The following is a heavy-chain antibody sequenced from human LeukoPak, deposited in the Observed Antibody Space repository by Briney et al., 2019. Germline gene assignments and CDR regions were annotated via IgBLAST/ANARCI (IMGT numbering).Heavy chain of an antibody. CDR1: GGTFSSYA. D-gene: IGHD3-22*01. Sequence: GASVKVSCKASGGTFSSYAISWVRQAPGQGLEWMGGIIPIFGTANYAQKFQGRVTITADESTSTAYMELSSLRSEDTAVYYCARGALQTYYYGSSGPFDYWGQGTLVTVSS. CDR2: IIPIFGTA. V-gene: IGHV1-69*13. CDR3: ARGALQTYYYGSSGPFDY. J-gene: IGHJ4*02.